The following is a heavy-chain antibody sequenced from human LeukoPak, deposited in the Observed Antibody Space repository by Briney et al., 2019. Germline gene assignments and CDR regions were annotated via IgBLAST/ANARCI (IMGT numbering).Heavy chain of an antibody. CDR2: ISATGSST. D-gene: IGHD3-10*01. CDR1: GFTFTDYA. J-gene: IGHJ6*02. Sequence: GGSLRLSCATSGFTFTDYAMNWVRQAPGKGLEWVSGISATGSSTNFAAPVKGRFTISRDTSKNTVYLQMNSLGAEDTAVYYCAKPQQDYYGSGSYKNYGMDVWGQGTTVTVAS. V-gene: IGHV3-23*01. CDR3: AKPQQDYYGSGSYKNYGMDV.